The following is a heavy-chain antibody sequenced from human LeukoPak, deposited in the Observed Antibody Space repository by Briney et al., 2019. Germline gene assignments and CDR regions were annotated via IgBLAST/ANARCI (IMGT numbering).Heavy chain of an antibody. CDR2: IYYSGST. D-gene: IGHD3-10*01. CDR1: GGSISSGGYY. V-gene: IGHV4-31*03. Sequence: SQTLSLTCTVSGGSISSGGYYWSWIRQHPGKGLEWIGYIYYSGSTYYNPSIKSRITISVDTSKNQFSLKLSSVTAADTAVYYCARDGGYGSGRPYFDYWGQGTLVTVSS. J-gene: IGHJ4*02. CDR3: ARDGGYGSGRPYFDY.